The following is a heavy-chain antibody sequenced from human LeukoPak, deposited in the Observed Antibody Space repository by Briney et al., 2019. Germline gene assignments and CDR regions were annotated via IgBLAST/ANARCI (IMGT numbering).Heavy chain of an antibody. CDR1: GFTFNYYD. J-gene: IGHJ2*01. CDR3: ARGVSYYYDNSGHPGWYFDL. CDR2: IRATGDT. Sequence: GGSLRLSCAVSGFTFNYYDMHWVRQAPGKRLEWVSAIRATGDTHYPDSVKGRFAMSREDAKNSVHLQMNTLRAGDTAVYYCARGVSYYYDNSGHPGWYFDLWGRGTLVTVSS. V-gene: IGHV3-13*01. D-gene: IGHD3-22*01.